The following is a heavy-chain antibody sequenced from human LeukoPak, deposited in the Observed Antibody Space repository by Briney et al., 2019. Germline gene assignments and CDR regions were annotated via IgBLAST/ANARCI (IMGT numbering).Heavy chain of an antibody. CDR2: ISGSGGTT. D-gene: IGHD3-22*01. V-gene: IGHV3-23*01. CDR1: GFTFSSYA. Sequence: GGSLRLSCAASGFTFSSYAMNWVRQAPGEGLEWVSAISGSGGTTYYADSVKGRFTISRDNSKNMLYLQMNSLRAEDTAVYYCAKTPTMIVVISQNFQHWGQGTLVTVSS. CDR3: AKTPTMIVVISQNFQH. J-gene: IGHJ1*01.